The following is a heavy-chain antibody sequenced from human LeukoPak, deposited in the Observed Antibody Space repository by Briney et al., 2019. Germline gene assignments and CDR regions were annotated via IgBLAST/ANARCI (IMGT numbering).Heavy chain of an antibody. Sequence: GRSLRLSCAASGFTFSSYGMHWVRQAPGKGLEWVTVIWYDGSNKYYANSVKGRFTISRDNSKNTLYLQMNSLRTEDTAVYYCAKEGPHGGRYPDAFDIWGQGKMVTVSS. CDR1: GFTFSSYG. D-gene: IGHD1-26*01. V-gene: IGHV3-33*06. J-gene: IGHJ3*02. CDR2: IWYDGSNK. CDR3: AKEGPHGGRYPDAFDI.